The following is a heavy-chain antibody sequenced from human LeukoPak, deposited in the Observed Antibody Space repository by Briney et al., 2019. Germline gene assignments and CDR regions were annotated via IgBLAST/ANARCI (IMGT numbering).Heavy chain of an antibody. Sequence: SETLSLTCGVSGDSISSYNWWSWVRQPPGKGLEWIGEIFHAGSINYNPSLKGRVTISLDKSKNQFSLKLSSVTAADTAVFYCARNNYYNLNAYDYWGQGIFVTVSS. CDR2: IFHAGSI. D-gene: IGHD3-10*01. CDR3: ARNNYYNLNAYDY. V-gene: IGHV4-4*02. J-gene: IGHJ4*02. CDR1: GDSISSYNW.